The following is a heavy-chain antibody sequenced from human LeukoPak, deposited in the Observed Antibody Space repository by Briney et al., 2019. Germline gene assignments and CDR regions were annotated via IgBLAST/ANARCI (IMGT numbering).Heavy chain of an antibody. D-gene: IGHD3-3*01. J-gene: IGHJ5*02. V-gene: IGHV1-2*02. CDR3: ARGTYYDFWSGYYGGDWFDP. Sequence: ASVKVSCKASGYTFTSYYMHWVRQAPGQGLEWMGWINPNSGGTNYAQKFQGRVTMTRDTSISTAYMELSRLRSDDTAVYYCARGTYYDFWSGYYGGDWFDPWGQGTLVTVSS. CDR1: GYTFTSYY. CDR2: INPNSGGT.